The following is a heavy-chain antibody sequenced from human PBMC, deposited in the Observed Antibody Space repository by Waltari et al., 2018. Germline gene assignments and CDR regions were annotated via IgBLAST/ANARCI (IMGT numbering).Heavy chain of an antibody. Sequence: EVQLVESGGGLVQPGGSLRLSCAASGFTFSSSWMSWVRQAPGKGLEWVANIKQDGSEKYYVDSVKGRFTISRDNAKNSLYLQMNSLRAEDTAVYYCARDDSSSWYSFDYWGQGTLVTVSS. D-gene: IGHD6-13*01. CDR2: IKQDGSEK. CDR1: GFTFSSSW. J-gene: IGHJ4*02. CDR3: ARDDSSSWYSFDY. V-gene: IGHV3-7*01.